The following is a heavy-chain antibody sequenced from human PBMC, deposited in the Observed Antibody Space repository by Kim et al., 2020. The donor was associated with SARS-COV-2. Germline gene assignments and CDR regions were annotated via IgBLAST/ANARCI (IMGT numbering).Heavy chain of an antibody. CDR1: GGSISSSSYS. CDR2: IYYTGTT. V-gene: IGHV4-39*01. Sequence: SETLSLTCNVSGGSISSSSYSWGWIRQPPGKGLEWIGTIYYTGTTYYDPSLESRVTISVDTSMSQFSLKLNSVTAADTAVYYCARQRITGTGRGLGDDWG. CDR3: ARQRITGTGRGLGDD. J-gene: IGHJ4*01. D-gene: IGHD1-20*01.